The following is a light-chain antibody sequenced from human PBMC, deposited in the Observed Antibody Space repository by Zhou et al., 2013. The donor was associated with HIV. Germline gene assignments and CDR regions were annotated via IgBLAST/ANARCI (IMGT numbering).Light chain of an antibody. CDR3: LQHNSYPRT. Sequence: DIQMTQSPLSLSASVGDRVTITCRASQSISSFLNWYQQKPGKAPKLLIYAASNLQGGVPSRFSGSGSGTEFTLTITSLQPEDFATYYCLQHNSYPRTFG. V-gene: IGKV1-17*01. CDR1: QSISSF. CDR2: AAS. J-gene: IGKJ1*01.